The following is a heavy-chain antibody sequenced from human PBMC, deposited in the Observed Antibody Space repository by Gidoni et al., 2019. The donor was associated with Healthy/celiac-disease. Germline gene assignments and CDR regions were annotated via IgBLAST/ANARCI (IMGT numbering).Heavy chain of an antibody. D-gene: IGHD6-19*01. CDR1: GFTFSSYE. V-gene: IGHV3-48*03. CDR3: ARLPGYSSGWLQRFYYYYGMDV. J-gene: IGHJ6*02. CDR2: ISSSCSTI. Sequence: EVQLVESGGGLVQPGGSLRLSCAASGFTFSSYEMNWFRQAPGKGLEWVSYISSSCSTIYYADAVKGRFTISRDNAKNSLYLQMNSLRAGDTAVYYCARLPGYSSGWLQRFYYYYGMDVWGQGTTVTVSS.